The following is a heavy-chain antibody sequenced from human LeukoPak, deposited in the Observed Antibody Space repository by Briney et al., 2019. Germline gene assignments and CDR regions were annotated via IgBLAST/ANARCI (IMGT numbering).Heavy chain of an antibody. CDR1: GGSISSGGYY. Sequence: SQTLSLTCTVSGGSISSGGYYWGWIRQPPGKGLEWIGSIYYSGSTYYNPSLKSRVTISVDTSKNQFSLKLSSVTAVDTAVYYCARDQAYCSGGSCYPGGFDIWGQGTMVTVSS. D-gene: IGHD2-15*01. V-gene: IGHV4-39*07. CDR3: ARDQAYCSGGSCYPGGFDI. CDR2: IYYSGST. J-gene: IGHJ3*02.